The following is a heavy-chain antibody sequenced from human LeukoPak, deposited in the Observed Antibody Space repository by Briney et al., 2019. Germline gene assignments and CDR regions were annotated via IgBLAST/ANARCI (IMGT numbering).Heavy chain of an antibody. V-gene: IGHV4-59*01. Sequence: PSETLSLTCTVSGGSISTYYWSWIRQPPGKGLEWIAYIDYSASTNYNPSLKSRVTISVDTSKNQFSLKLSSVTAADTAVYYCARVTGFGDYYDSSGYFLFDYWGQGTLVTVSS. CDR3: ARVTGFGDYYDSSGYFLFDY. CDR1: GGSISTYY. J-gene: IGHJ4*02. D-gene: IGHD3-22*01. CDR2: IDYSAST.